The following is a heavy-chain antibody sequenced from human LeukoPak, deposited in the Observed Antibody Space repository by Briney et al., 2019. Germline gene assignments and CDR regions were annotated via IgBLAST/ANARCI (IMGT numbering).Heavy chain of an antibody. CDR1: GFTFSSYA. D-gene: IGHD7-27*01. CDR3: ASPPGRPNGD. J-gene: IGHJ4*02. CDR2: ISYDGSST. Sequence: GGSLRLSCAASGFTFSSYAMSWVRQAPGKGLEWVATISYDGSSTYSAASVKGRFTISRDNSKNTLSLQMNSLRVEDTAMYYCASPPGRPNGDWGQGTLVTVSS. V-gene: IGHV3-30*04.